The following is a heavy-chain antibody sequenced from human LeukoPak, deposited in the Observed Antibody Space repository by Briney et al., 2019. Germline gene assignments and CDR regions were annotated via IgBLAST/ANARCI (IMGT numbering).Heavy chain of an antibody. D-gene: IGHD7-27*01. CDR1: GFTFDDYA. CDR2: ISWNSGSI. V-gene: IGHV3-9*01. Sequence: GGSLRLSCAASGFTFDDYAMHWVRQAPGKGLEWVSGISWNSGSIGYADSVKGRFTISRDNAKNSLYLQMNSLRAEDTAVYYCAKYGTWGGDYFDYWGQGTLVTVSS. J-gene: IGHJ4*02. CDR3: AKYGTWGGDYFDY.